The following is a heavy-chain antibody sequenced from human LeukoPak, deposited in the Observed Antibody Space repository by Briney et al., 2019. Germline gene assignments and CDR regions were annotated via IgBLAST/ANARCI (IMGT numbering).Heavy chain of an antibody. CDR2: ISGSGGST. CDR1: GLTFSSYG. Sequence: GGSLRLSCAASGLTFSSYGMSWVRQAPGKGLEWVSAISGSGGSTYYADSVKGRFIISRDNSKNTLYLQMNSLRAEDTAVYYCANDGAYYDSSTDAFDIWGQGTMVTVSS. D-gene: IGHD3-22*01. CDR3: ANDGAYYDSSTDAFDI. J-gene: IGHJ3*02. V-gene: IGHV3-23*01.